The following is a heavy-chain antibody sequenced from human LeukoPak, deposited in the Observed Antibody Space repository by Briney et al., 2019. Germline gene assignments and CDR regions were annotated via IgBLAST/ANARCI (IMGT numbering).Heavy chain of an antibody. D-gene: IGHD3-3*01. CDR3: ARAGRRRRIITIYQNNWFDP. Sequence: PSETLSLTCAVYGGSFSGYYWRWIRQPPGKGLEWIGEINHSGSTNYNPSLKSRVTISVDTSKNQFSLKLSSVTAAETAVYYCARAGRRRRIITIYQNNWFDPWGQGTLVTVSA. V-gene: IGHV4-34*01. CDR2: INHSGST. J-gene: IGHJ5*02. CDR1: GGSFSGYY.